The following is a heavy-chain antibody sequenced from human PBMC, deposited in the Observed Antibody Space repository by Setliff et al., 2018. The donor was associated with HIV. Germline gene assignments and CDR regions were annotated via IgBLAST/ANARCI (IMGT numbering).Heavy chain of an antibody. CDR2: ISRGGDI. J-gene: IGHJ4*02. V-gene: IGHV3-48*01. CDR3: ARGLGGYYDSSGVDY. D-gene: IGHD3-22*01. Sequence: GGSLRLSCAASGFIFSSCSMNWVRQAPGKGLEWVSYISRGGDIQYGDSVKGRFTISRDNAKNSLYLQMNSLRAEDTAVYYCARGLGGYYDSSGVDYWGQGTLVTVSS. CDR1: GFIFSSCS.